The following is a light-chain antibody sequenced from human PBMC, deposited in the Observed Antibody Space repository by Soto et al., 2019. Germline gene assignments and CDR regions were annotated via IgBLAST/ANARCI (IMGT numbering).Light chain of an antibody. CDR3: QTWGTGSVV. J-gene: IGLJ2*01. CDR1: SGHSSYA. Sequence: QSVLTQSPSASASLGASVKVTCTLSSGHSSYAIAWHQQQPDKGPRYLMKLNSDGSHSKGDGIPDRFSGSSSGAERYLTISSLQSEDEADYYCQTWGTGSVVFGGGTKVTVL. V-gene: IGLV4-69*01. CDR2: LNSDGSH.